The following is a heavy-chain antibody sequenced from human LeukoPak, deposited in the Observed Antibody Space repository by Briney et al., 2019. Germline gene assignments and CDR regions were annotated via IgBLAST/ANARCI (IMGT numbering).Heavy chain of an antibody. CDR2: INPNSGGT. CDR1: GYTFTSYD. D-gene: IGHD1-1*01. V-gene: IGHV1-2*02. Sequence: ASVKVSCKASGYTFTSYDINWVRQAPGQGLEWMGWINPNSGGTNYAQKFQGRVTMTRDTSISTAYMELSRLRSDDTAVYYCARPTGTTRLGYWGQGTLVTVSS. CDR3: ARPTGTTRLGY. J-gene: IGHJ4*02.